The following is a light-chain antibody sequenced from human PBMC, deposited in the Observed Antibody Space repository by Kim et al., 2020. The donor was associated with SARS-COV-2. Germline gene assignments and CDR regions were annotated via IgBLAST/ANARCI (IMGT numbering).Light chain of an antibody. CDR3: QQYSNSPST. Sequence: LPGERVTLPCRASQRSSSRYLAWYNQKPGQAPRLLIFGAASRATGVTDRFSGSGSGTDFTLTISRLEPEDFAVYYCQQYSNSPSTFGQGTKVDIK. CDR1: QRSSSRY. V-gene: IGKV3-20*01. J-gene: IGKJ1*01. CDR2: GAA.